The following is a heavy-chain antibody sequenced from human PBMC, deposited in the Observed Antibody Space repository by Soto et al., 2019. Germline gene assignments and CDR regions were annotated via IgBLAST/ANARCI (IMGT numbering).Heavy chain of an antibody. CDR2: IESKTDGGTA. Sequence: PGGSLRLSCAASGISLTNAWMSWVRQAPGKGLEWVGRIESKTDGGTADYAAPVKGRFTISRDDSESTLYLQMDSLKIEDTAVYYCTTDPFRLFGVVRSFWGQGTLVTVSS. CDR3: TTDPFRLFGVVRSF. V-gene: IGHV3-15*04. CDR1: GISLTNAW. J-gene: IGHJ4*02. D-gene: IGHD3-3*01.